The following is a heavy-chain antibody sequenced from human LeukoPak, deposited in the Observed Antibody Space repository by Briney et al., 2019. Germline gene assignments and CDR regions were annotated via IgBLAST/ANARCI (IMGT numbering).Heavy chain of an antibody. CDR3: ARDVEMATSYFDY. CDR1: GFTFSTYT. CDR2: ISSSSSYI. V-gene: IGHV3-21*01. D-gene: IGHD5-24*01. Sequence: AGRSLRLSCAASGFTFSTYTMNWVRQAPGKGLEWVSSISSSSSYIYYADSVRGRFTISRDNAKNSLYLQMNSLRAEDTAVYYCARDVEMATSYFDYWGQGTLVTVSS. J-gene: IGHJ4*02.